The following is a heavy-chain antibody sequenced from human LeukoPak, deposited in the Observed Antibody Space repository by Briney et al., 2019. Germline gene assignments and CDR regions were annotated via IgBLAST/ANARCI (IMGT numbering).Heavy chain of an antibody. CDR1: GYTFTSYA. J-gene: IGHJ6*02. D-gene: IGHD5-24*01. CDR3: ARSTDGYNGNYYSD. Sequence: ASVKVSCKASGYTFTSYAMNWVRQAPGQGLEWMGIINPNGRTTYAQKFLGRVTMTRDTSTSTVYMELSTLRSEDTAVYYCARSTDGYNGNYYSDWGQGTTVTVSS. CDR2: INPNGRT. V-gene: IGHV1-46*01.